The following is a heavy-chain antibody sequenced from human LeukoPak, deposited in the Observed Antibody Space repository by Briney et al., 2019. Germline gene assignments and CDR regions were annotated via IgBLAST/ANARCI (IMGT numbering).Heavy chain of an antibody. V-gene: IGHV4-39*07. Sequence: PSETLSLTCTVSGDSISSSRYYWAWIRQPPGKVLEWIGEINHSGSTNYNPSLKSRVTISVDTSKNQFSLKLSSVTAADTAVYYCARGLAVSIYYFDYWGQGTLVTVSS. J-gene: IGHJ4*02. D-gene: IGHD3-16*02. CDR2: INHSGST. CDR1: GDSISSSRYY. CDR3: ARGLAVSIYYFDY.